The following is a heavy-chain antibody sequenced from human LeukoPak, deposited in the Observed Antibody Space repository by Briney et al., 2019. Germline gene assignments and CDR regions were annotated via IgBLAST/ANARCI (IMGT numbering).Heavy chain of an antibody. Sequence: PGGSLRLSCAASGFTFSSYAMSWVRQAPGKGLEWVSAISGSGVSTYYADSVKGRFTISRDNSKNTLYPQMNSLRAEDTAVYYCAKDCSSTSCPTSDYWGRGTLVTVSS. CDR3: AKDCSSTSCPTSDY. CDR1: GFTFSSYA. D-gene: IGHD2-2*01. CDR2: ISGSGVST. V-gene: IGHV3-23*01. J-gene: IGHJ4*02.